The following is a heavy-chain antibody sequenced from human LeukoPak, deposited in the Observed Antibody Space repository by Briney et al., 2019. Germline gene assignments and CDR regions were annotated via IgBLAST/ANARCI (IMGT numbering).Heavy chain of an antibody. V-gene: IGHV1-69*05. CDR3: ASAAAAHYYDSSGYLWPDY. CDR1: GGTFSSYA. D-gene: IGHD3-22*01. J-gene: IGHJ4*02. Sequence: SVKVSCKASGGTFSSYAISWVRQAPGQGLEWMGGIIPIFGTANYAQKFQGRVTITTDESTSTAYMELSSLSSEDTAVYYCASAAAAHYYDSSGYLWPDYWGQGTLVTVSS. CDR2: IIPIFGTA.